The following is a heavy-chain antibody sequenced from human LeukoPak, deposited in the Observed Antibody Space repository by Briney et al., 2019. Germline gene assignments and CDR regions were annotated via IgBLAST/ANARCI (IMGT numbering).Heavy chain of an antibody. J-gene: IGHJ3*02. CDR1: GGTFSSYT. D-gene: IGHD3-3*01. CDR2: IIPILGIA. V-gene: IGHV1-69*02. Sequence: ASVKVSCKASGGTFSSYTISWVRQAPGQGLEWMGRIIPILGIANYAQKFQGRVTITADKSTSTAYVELSSLRSEDTAVYYCARGGGITIFGVVTSPDAFDIWGQGTMVTVSS. CDR3: ARGGGITIFGVVTSPDAFDI.